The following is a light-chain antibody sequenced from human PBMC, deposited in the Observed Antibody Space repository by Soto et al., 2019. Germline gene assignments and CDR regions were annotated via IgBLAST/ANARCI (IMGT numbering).Light chain of an antibody. V-gene: IGLV2-23*02. Sequence: QSVLTQPASVSGSPGQSITISCTGTSSDVGNYNLVSWYQKHPGKAPKLMIYEVNKRPSGVSNRFSGSKSGNTASLTISGLQTEDEADYYCCSYAGIKGAVFGGGTQVTVL. CDR1: SSDVGNYNL. J-gene: IGLJ7*01. CDR2: EVN. CDR3: CSYAGIKGAV.